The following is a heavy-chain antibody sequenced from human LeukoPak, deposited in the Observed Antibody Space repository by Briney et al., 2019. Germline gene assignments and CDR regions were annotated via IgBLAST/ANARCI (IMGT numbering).Heavy chain of an antibody. CDR3: AREMWQWRY. J-gene: IGHJ4*02. D-gene: IGHD6-19*01. CDR1: GFTFSSYW. CDR2: IKQDGSVR. Sequence: GGSLRLSCAASGFTFSSYWMSWVRQAPGKGLEWVASIKQDGSVRYYVDSVKGRFTISRDNAKNSLYLQTNSLRAEDTAVYYCAREMWQWRYGGQGTLVPVSS. V-gene: IGHV3-7*03.